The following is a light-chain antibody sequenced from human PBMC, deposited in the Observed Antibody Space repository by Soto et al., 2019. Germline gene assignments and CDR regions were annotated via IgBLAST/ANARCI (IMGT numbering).Light chain of an antibody. CDR1: SSNIGTNY. V-gene: IGLV1-47*01. CDR3: AAWDDSLSGVV. CDR2: RNN. Sequence: QLVLTQPPSVSATPGQRVTISCSGSSSNIGTNYVYWYQQLPGTAPKLLIYRNNQRPSGVPDRFSGSKSGTSASLAVSGLRSEDEADYSCAAWDDSLSGVVFGGGTKLTVL. J-gene: IGLJ2*01.